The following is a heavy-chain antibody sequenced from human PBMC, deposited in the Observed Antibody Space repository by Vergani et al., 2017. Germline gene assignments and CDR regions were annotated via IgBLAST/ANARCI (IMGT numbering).Heavy chain of an antibody. D-gene: IGHD2-21*01. CDR2: IYYSGST. Sequence: QVQLQESGPGLVKPSETLSLTCTVSGGSTSSYYWSWIRQPPGKGLELIGYIYYSGSTNYNPSLKSRVTISVDTSKNQFTLKLTSVTDADTAVYYCARIRSRPRGEVTNYYHYGMDVWGQGTTVTVSS. V-gene: IGHV4-59*12. J-gene: IGHJ6*02. CDR3: ARIRSRPRGEVTNYYHYGMDV. CDR1: GGSTSSYY.